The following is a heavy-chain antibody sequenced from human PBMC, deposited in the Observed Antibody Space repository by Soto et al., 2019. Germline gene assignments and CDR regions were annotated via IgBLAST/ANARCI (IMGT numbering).Heavy chain of an antibody. D-gene: IGHD1-1*01. Sequence: ASVKVSCKASGYTFTSYDINWVRQATGQGLEWMGWMNPNSGNTGYAQKFQGRVTMTRNTSISTAYMELSSLRSEDTVVYYCARAESRGNWPTFVYYMDVWGKGTTVTVSS. V-gene: IGHV1-8*01. CDR1: GYTFTSYD. CDR3: ARAESRGNWPTFVYYMDV. J-gene: IGHJ6*03. CDR2: MNPNSGNT.